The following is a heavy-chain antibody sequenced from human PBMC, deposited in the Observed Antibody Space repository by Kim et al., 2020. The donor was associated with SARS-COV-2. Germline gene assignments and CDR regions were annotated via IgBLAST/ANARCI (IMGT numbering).Heavy chain of an antibody. Sequence: YADSXKGRXTFSRDTAGNSLYLQMNTLRDDDTATYYCAREXXXSVLFDCWGLGTLVTVSS. CDR3: AREXXXSVLFDC. J-gene: IGHJ4*02. D-gene: IGHD6-19*01. V-gene: IGHV3-48*02.